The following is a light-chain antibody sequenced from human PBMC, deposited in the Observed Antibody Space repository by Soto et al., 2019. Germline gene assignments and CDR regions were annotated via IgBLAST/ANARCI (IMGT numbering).Light chain of an antibody. Sequence: QSALTQPASVSGCPGQSISISCTGTSSDDGGYNYVSWYQQHPGKAPKLMIYEVSNRPSGVSNRFSGSKSGNTASLTISGLQAEDEADYYCSSYTSSSIDYVFGTGTKVTVL. J-gene: IGLJ1*01. CDR1: SSDDGGYNY. V-gene: IGLV2-14*01. CDR3: SSYTSSSIDYV. CDR2: EVS.